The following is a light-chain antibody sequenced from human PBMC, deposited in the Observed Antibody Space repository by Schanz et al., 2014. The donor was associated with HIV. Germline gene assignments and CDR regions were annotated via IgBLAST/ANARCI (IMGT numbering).Light chain of an antibody. CDR1: QSVSSN. CDR2: GAS. J-gene: IGKJ1*01. V-gene: IGKV3-15*01. CDR3: QQYDSPPWT. Sequence: EIVMTQSPATLSVSPGERATLSCRASQSVSSNLAWYQQKPGQAPRLLIYGASTRATGIPAMFSGSGSGTDFTLTSSRVEPEDYAVYYCQQYDSPPWTFGQGTKVEVK.